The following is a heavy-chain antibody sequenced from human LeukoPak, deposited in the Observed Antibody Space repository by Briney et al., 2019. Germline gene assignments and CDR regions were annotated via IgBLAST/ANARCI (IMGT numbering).Heavy chain of an antibody. CDR1: GFTFGDYA. CDR3: TRGSLLFSYYYYMDV. Sequence: GGSLRLSCTASGFTFGDYAMTWVRQAPGKGLEWVGFIRSQTYGGTTEYAASVKGRFTISGDDSKSIAYLQMNSLKTEDTAVYYCTRGSLLFSYYYYMDVWGKGTTVTVSS. V-gene: IGHV3-49*04. D-gene: IGHD2-21*02. CDR2: IRSQTYGGTT. J-gene: IGHJ6*03.